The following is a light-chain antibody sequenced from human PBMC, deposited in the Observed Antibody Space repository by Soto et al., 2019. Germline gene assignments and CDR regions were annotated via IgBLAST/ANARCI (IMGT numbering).Light chain of an antibody. J-gene: IGLJ2*01. Sequence: QSVLTQPPSVSGAPGQRVTISCSGSSSNIGAGYAVHWYQRLPNTAPKLLIYRDTNRSSGVPDRSSGSKSDTSASLAITGLQPDDEADYFCQSFDYSLSAVVFGRGTKLTVL. CDR1: SSNIGAGYA. CDR2: RDT. CDR3: QSFDYSLSAVV. V-gene: IGLV1-40*01.